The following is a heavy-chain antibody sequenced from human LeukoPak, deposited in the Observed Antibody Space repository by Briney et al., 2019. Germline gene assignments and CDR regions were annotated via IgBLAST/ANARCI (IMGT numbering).Heavy chain of an antibody. V-gene: IGHV3-21*01. D-gene: IGHD6-13*01. CDR2: ISSSSSYI. CDR1: GFTFSSYS. Sequence: GGSLRLSCAASGFTFSSYSMNWVRQAPGKGLEWVSSISSSSSYIYYADSVKGRFTISRDNAKNSLYLQMNSLRAEDTAVYYCVGGAAAGIDYYYGMDVWGQGTTVTVSS. J-gene: IGHJ6*02. CDR3: VGGAAAGIDYYYGMDV.